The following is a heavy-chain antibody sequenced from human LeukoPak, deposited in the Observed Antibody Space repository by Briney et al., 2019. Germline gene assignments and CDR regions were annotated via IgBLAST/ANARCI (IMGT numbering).Heavy chain of an antibody. V-gene: IGHV1-2*02. CDR2: INPNSGGT. J-gene: IGHJ4*02. CDR3: ARVVPTGLGTPFDH. D-gene: IGHD6-6*01. Sequence: ASVKVSCKASGYTFTGYYMHWVRQAPGQGLEWMGWINPNSGGTNYAQKFQGRVTMTRGTSISTAYMELSRLRSDDTAVYYCARVVPTGLGTPFDHWGQGTLVTVSS. CDR1: GYTFTGYY.